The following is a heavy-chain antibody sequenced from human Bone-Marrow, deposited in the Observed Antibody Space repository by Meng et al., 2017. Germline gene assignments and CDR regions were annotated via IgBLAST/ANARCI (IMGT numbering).Heavy chain of an antibody. CDR3: STTDYYDSGWYYLSRY. J-gene: IGHJ4*02. CDR2: ISTVNENN. D-gene: IGHD3-22*01. CDR1: CYSITSDG. Sequence: LVESCVRCKKPGGSGMVACKASCYSITSDGSSRVLQSPGEGVEGMVWISTVNENNNYAQKLQEKITTTTNTTSRRAYMKQMRLITYDTAVDYCSTTDYYDSGWYYLSRYWGQGTLVTVSS. V-gene: IGHV1-18*01.